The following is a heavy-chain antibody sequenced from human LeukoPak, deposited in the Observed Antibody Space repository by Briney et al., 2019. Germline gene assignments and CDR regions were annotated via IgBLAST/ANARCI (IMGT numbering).Heavy chain of an antibody. J-gene: IGHJ6*04. D-gene: IGHD3-10*02. Sequence: GGSLRLSCAASGFTFSSYKMNWVRQAPGKGLEWVSYISSSGSTIYYADSVKGRFTISRDNAKNSLYLQMNSLRAEDTAVYYCAELGITMIGGVWGKGTTVTVAS. CDR1: GFTFSSYK. CDR2: ISSSGSTI. CDR3: AELGITMIGGV. V-gene: IGHV3-48*03.